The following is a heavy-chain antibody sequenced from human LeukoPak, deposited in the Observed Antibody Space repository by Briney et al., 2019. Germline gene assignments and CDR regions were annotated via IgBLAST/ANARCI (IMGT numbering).Heavy chain of an antibody. CDR3: ARIVPICSSTSCYDV. D-gene: IGHD2-2*01. V-gene: IGHV1-69*13. J-gene: IGHJ6*04. CDR1: GGTFSSYA. CDR2: IIPFIGTA. Sequence: TVKLSCKASGGTFSSYAISWVRKAHGPGLEWMGGIIPFIGTANYAQKFQGRVTITADESTSTAYMELSSLRSEDTAVYYCARIVPICSSTSCYDVWGKGTTVTVSS.